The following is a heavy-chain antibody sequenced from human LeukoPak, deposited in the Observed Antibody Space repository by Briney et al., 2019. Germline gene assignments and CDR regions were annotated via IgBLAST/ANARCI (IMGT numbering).Heavy chain of an antibody. D-gene: IGHD3-3*01. CDR1: RGTFSSYA. Sequence: GASVKVSCKASRGTFSSYAISWVRQAPGQGLEWMGGIIPIFGTANYAQKFQGRVTITADESTSTAYMELSSLRSEDTAVYYCARAKYYDFWGTVKVNWFDPWGQGTLVTVSS. V-gene: IGHV1-69*13. CDR2: IIPIFGTA. CDR3: ARAKYYDFWGTVKVNWFDP. J-gene: IGHJ5*02.